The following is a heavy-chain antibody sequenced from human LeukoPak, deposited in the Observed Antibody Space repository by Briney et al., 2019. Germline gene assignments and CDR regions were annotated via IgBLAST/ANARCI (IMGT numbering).Heavy chain of an antibody. J-gene: IGHJ4*02. CDR3: ARDRTRGMWFGESDYFDY. Sequence: SETLSLTCAVYGGSFSGYYWSWIRQPPGKGLEWIGYIYYSGSTNYNPSLKSRVTISVDTSKNQFSLKLSSVTAADTAVYYCARDRTRGMWFGESDYFDYWGQGTLVTVSS. D-gene: IGHD3-10*01. V-gene: IGHV4-59*12. CDR1: GGSFSGYY. CDR2: IYYSGST.